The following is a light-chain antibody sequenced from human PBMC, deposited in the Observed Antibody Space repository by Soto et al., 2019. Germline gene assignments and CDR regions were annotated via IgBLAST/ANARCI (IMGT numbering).Light chain of an antibody. CDR2: GAS. CDR1: QSVSSSY. V-gene: IGKV3-20*01. CDR3: QQYGSSPTWT. J-gene: IGKJ1*01. Sequence: EIVLTQSPRTLSLSPGERATLSCRASQSVSSSYLAWYQQKPGQAPRLLIYGASSRATGIPDRFSGSGSGTDFTLTISRLEPEDFAVYYCQQYGSSPTWTSGQGTKVEIK.